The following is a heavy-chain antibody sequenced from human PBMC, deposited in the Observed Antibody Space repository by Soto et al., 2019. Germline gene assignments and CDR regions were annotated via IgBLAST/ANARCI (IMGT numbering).Heavy chain of an antibody. J-gene: IGHJ4*02. Sequence: QPGGSLRLSCAASGFMFSAYWMSWVRQAPGKGLEWVANIPGDGDKIYYVDSVKGRFTISRDNAKRSLYLQMNSLRAEDTAVYYCARDFYGGYTYGPGDYWGQGALVTVSP. V-gene: IGHV3-7*01. CDR2: IPGDGDKI. CDR1: GFMFSAYW. D-gene: IGHD5-18*01. CDR3: ARDFYGGYTYGPGDY.